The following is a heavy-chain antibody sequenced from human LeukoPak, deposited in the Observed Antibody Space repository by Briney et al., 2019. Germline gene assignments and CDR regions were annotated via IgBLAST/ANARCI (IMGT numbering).Heavy chain of an antibody. D-gene: IGHD2-15*01. CDR2: INPSGGST. CDR3: EREQYCSGGSCYSFDY. J-gene: IGHJ4*02. CDR1: GYTCTSYY. V-gene: IGHV1-46*01. Sequence: SVKVSCLASGYTCTSYYMHWVRQAPGQGLEWMGIINPSGGSTRYAQKFQGRVTITRDTSTSTVYMELSSLRSEDTALYYCEREQYCSGGSCYSFDYWGQGTLVTVSS.